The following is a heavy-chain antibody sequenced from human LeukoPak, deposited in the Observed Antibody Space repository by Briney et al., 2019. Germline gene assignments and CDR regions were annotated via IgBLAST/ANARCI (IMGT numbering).Heavy chain of an antibody. CDR1: GFTFSSYS. V-gene: IGHV3-21*01. J-gene: IGHJ4*02. D-gene: IGHD3-22*01. CDR2: ISSSSSYI. CDR3: ARLGYYDSSGYLY. Sequence: GGSLRLSCAASGFTFSSYSMNWVRQAPGKGLEWVSSISSSSSYIYYADSVRGRFTISRDNAKNSLYLQMNSLRAEDTAVYHCARLGYYDSSGYLYWGQGTLVTVSS.